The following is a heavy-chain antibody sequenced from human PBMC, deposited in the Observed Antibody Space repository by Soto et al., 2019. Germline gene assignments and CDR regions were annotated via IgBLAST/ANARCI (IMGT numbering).Heavy chain of an antibody. J-gene: IGHJ6*02. D-gene: IGHD6-6*01. CDR2: IYSNGDT. Sequence: QVQLQESGPGLVKPSQTLSLTCSVSSDSMNSGGYYWSWIRQHPGKGLEGIGYIYSNGDTYYNPSLKSRVTISVDTSKNQFSLNLTSVTAADTAVYYCARRGGSSSGYYYYAMDVWGQGTTVTVSS. CDR1: SDSMNSGGYY. CDR3: ARRGGSSSGYYYYAMDV. V-gene: IGHV4-31*03.